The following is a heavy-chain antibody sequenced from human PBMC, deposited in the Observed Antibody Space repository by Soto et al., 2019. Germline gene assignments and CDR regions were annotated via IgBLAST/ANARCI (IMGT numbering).Heavy chain of an antibody. CDR3: AKDGGLWFGELPSGRFFDY. CDR2: ISYDGSNK. D-gene: IGHD3-10*01. CDR1: GFTFSSYG. Sequence: QVQLVESGGGVVQPGRSLRLSCAASGFTFSSYGMHWVRQAPGKGLEWVAVISYDGSNKYYADSVKGRFTISRDNSKNTLYLQMNSLTAEDTAVYYCAKDGGLWFGELPSGRFFDYWGQGTLVTVSS. J-gene: IGHJ4*02. V-gene: IGHV3-30*18.